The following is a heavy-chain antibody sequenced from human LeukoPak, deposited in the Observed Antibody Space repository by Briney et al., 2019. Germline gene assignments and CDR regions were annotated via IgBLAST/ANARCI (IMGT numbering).Heavy chain of an antibody. CDR3: ARLRWYNWINYYYYSLDV. V-gene: IGHV4-39*01. CDR2: IYYSGST. CDR1: GGSISSSSYY. D-gene: IGHD1-1*01. J-gene: IGHJ6*02. Sequence: PSETLSLTCTVSGGSISSSSYYWGWIRQPPGKGLEWIGSIYYSGSTYYNPSLKSRVTISVDTSKNQFSLKLSSVTAADTAVYYCARLRWYNWINYYYYSLDVWGQGTTVTVYS.